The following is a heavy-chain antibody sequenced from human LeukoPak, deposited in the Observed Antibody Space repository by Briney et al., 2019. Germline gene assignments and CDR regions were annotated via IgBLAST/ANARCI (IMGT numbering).Heavy chain of an antibody. J-gene: IGHJ4*02. CDR3: AREAAAKNYFDY. V-gene: IGHV4-30-2*01. D-gene: IGHD6-13*01. CDR2: IYHSGST. Sequence: SETLSLTCAVSGGSISSGGSSWSWIRQPPGKGLEWIGYIYHSGSTYYNPSLKSRVTISVDRSKNQFSLKLSSVTAADTAVYYCAREAAAKNYFDYWGQGTLVTVSS. CDR1: GGSISSGGSS.